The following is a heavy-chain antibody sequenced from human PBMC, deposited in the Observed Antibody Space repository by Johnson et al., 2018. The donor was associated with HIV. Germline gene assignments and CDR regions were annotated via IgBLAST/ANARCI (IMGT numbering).Heavy chain of an antibody. V-gene: IGHV3-20*04. J-gene: IGHJ3*02. D-gene: IGHD2-15*01. Sequence: VQLVESGGGVVRPGESLRLSCAASGFTFDDYGMSWVRQVPGKGLEWVSGINWNGGTTGYADSVKGRFSISRDNAKKSLYLQMNSLRAEDTALYYCAREIRVCSGGTCYSDAFDIWGQGTMVTVSS. CDR2: INWNGGTT. CDR1: GFTFDDYG. CDR3: AREIRVCSGGTCYSDAFDI.